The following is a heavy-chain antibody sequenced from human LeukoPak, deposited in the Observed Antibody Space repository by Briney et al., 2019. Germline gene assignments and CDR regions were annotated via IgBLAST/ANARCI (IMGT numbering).Heavy chain of an antibody. CDR3: ARGHDYYDSPLLDY. D-gene: IGHD3-22*01. Sequence: SKTLSLTCSVSGGSISSSSYYWGWIRQPPGKGLEWIGSIYYSGSTYYNPSLKSRVTISVDTSKNQFSLKLSSVTAADTAVYYCARGHDYYDSPLLDYWGQGTLVTVSS. J-gene: IGHJ4*02. CDR1: GGSISSSSYY. CDR2: IYYSGST. V-gene: IGHV4-39*07.